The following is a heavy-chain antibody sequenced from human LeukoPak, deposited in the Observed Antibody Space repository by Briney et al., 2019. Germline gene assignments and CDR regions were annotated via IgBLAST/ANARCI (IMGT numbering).Heavy chain of an antibody. D-gene: IGHD3-22*01. CDR3: AKGGSSGYLDHFDY. J-gene: IGHJ4*02. V-gene: IGHV3-9*03. Sequence: SLRLSCAASGFTFDDYARHWVRQAPGKGLEGVSGISWNSGSIGYADSVKGRFTISRDNAKNSLYLQMNSLRAEDMALYYCAKGGSSGYLDHFDYWGQGTLVTVSS. CDR2: ISWNSGSI. CDR1: GFTFDDYA.